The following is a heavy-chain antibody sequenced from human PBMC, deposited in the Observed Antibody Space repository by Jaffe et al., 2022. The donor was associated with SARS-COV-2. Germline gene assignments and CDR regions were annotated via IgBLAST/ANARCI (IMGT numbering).Heavy chain of an antibody. D-gene: IGHD1-26*01. CDR2: ISSSGSTI. CDR3: ARDPTGEWEGMGAPDY. J-gene: IGHJ4*02. Sequence: EVQLVESGGGLVQPGGSLRLSCAASGFTFSSYEMNWVRQAPGKGLEWVSYISSSGSTIYYADSVKGRFTISRDNAKNSLYLQMNSLRAEDTAVYYCARDPTGEWEGMGAPDYWGQGTLVTVSS. V-gene: IGHV3-48*03. CDR1: GFTFSSYE.